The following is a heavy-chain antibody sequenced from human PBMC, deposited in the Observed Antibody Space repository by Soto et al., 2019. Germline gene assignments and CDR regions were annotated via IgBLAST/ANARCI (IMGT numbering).Heavy chain of an antibody. V-gene: IGHV4-30-2*01. D-gene: IGHD1-26*01. CDR3: ARDRGIVGATIDY. Sequence: SETLSLTCAVSGGSISSSGYSWSWIRQPPGKGLVWIGYIYHSGSTYYNPSLKSRVTISVDTSKNQFSLKLSSVTAADTAVYYCARDRGIVGATIDYWGQGTLVTVSS. CDR1: GGSISSSGYS. CDR2: IYHSGST. J-gene: IGHJ4*02.